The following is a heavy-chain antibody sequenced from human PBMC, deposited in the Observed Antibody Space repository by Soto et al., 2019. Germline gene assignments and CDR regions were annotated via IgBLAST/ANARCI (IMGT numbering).Heavy chain of an antibody. CDR2: ISDSSSYT. J-gene: IGHJ4*02. Sequence: PGGSLRLSCAASGFTFSDYFMSWIRQTPGKGLEWVSYISDSSSYTNYADSVKGRFTISRDNAENSLYLQMNSLRADDTAMYYCARGGDGYNEYWGQGTLVTVSS. V-gene: IGHV3-11*05. D-gene: IGHD5-12*01. CDR1: GFTFSDYF. CDR3: ARGGDGYNEY.